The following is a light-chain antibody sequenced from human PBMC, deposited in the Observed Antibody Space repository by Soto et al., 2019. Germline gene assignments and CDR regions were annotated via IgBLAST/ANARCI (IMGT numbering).Light chain of an antibody. Sequence: ILMTQTPLSLSIIPGQTASISCKSSQSLLHSDGKTYFYWYVQKAGQAPQPLIYEVSNRFSGVPERFSGSGSRTDVTLKISRVEADDVGIYYCMQALDIPWTFGQGTKVEIK. CDR1: QSLLHSDGKTY. V-gene: IGKV2-29*03. CDR2: EVS. CDR3: MQALDIPWT. J-gene: IGKJ1*01.